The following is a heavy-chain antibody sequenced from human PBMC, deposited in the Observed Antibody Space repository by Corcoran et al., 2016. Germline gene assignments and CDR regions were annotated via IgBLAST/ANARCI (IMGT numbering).Heavy chain of an antibody. CDR2: IYPSDSDT. J-gene: IGHJ3*02. V-gene: IGHV5-51*01. Sequence: EVQLVQSVAEVKKSGESLRISCKCSGYRFNTYWIAWVRQVPGKGLECMGLIYPSDSDTRYSPSFQGQVTISVDKSITTAYLQWSSLKASDTAMYYCARQITLSQGHDAFDIWGQGTMVTVSS. CDR1: GYRFNTYW. D-gene: IGHD3-10*02. CDR3: ARQITLSQGHDAFDI.